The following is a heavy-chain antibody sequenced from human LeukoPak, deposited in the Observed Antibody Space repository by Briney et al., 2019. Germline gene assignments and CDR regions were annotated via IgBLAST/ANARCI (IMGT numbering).Heavy chain of an antibody. D-gene: IGHD6-13*01. Sequence: ASVKVSCKASGYTFTSYGINWVRQAPGQGLEWMGWISAYNGSTIYAQKLQGRATMTTDTSTSTAYMELRSLRSDDMAVYYCARLRDSSSWYVDYWGQGTLVTVSS. CDR3: ARLRDSSSWYVDY. CDR1: GYTFTSYG. J-gene: IGHJ4*02. V-gene: IGHV1-18*03. CDR2: ISAYNGST.